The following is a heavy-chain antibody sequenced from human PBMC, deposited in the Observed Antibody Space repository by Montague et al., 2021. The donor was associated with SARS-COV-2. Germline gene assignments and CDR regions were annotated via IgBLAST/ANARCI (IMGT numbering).Heavy chain of an antibody. V-gene: IGHV4-34*01. D-gene: IGHD3-9*01. CDR3: ARGRPVQGSFRHFDSISSGALDI. J-gene: IGHJ3*02. CDR1: RGSFSNYY. CDR2: INQVGAP. Sequence: SETLSLTCAVSRGSFSNYYCTWIRQSPGKGLEWIGEINQVGAPNYTPSLKRRVTISLDTSKKQISLKLNSVTVADTAVFFCARGRPVQGSFRHFDSISSGALDIWAQGSLVIVSS.